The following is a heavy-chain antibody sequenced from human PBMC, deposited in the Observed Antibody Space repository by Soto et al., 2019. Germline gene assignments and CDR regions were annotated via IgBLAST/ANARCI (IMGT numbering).Heavy chain of an antibody. Sequence: QVQLQESGPGLVKPSQTLSLTCTVSGGSISSGGYYWSWIRQHPGKGLEWIGYIYYSGSTYYNPSLKSRVTISVDTSKNQFSLKLSSVTAADTAVYYCARAGRESDCGGNCYPNWFDPWGLGTPVTVSS. CDR3: ARAGRESDCGGNCYPNWFDP. D-gene: IGHD2-21*02. CDR2: IYYSGST. CDR1: GGSISSGGYY. J-gene: IGHJ5*02. V-gene: IGHV4-31*03.